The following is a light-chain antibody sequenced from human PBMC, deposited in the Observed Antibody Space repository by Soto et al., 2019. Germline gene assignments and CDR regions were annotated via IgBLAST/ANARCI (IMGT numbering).Light chain of an antibody. CDR2: GAS. CDR3: QMYNNWVGT. CDR1: QSVSSRY. Sequence: ENLLTQSPCTLSLSPGESATLSCRASQSVSSRYLAWYQQKPGQAPRLLIYGASSRATDIPERFSGSGSGTDFALTISRLEPEDFEVYYCQMYNNWVGTFGGGTKVDIK. V-gene: IGKV3-20*01. J-gene: IGKJ4*01.